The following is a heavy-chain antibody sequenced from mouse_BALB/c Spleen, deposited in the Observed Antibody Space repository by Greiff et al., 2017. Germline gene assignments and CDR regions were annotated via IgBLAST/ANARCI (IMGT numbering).Heavy chain of an antibody. Sequence: QVQLQQPGAELVKPGASVKLSCKASGYTFTSYWMHWVKQRPGQGLEWIGEIDPSDSYTNYNQKFKGKATLTVDKSSSTAYMQLSSLTSEDSAVYYCARPLYYGYSHYYAMDYWGQGTSVTVSS. D-gene: IGHD1-2*01. J-gene: IGHJ4*01. CDR2: IDPSDSYT. CDR3: ARPLYYGYSHYYAMDY. CDR1: GYTFTSYW. V-gene: IGHV1-69*02.